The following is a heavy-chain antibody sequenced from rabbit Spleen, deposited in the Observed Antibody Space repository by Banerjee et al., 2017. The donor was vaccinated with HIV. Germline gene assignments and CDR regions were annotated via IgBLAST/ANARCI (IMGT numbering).Heavy chain of an antibody. Sequence: QSLEESGGDLVKPGASLTLTCTASGVSFTSNYYMCWVRQAPGKGLEWIACIDTGSSGFTYFASWAKGRFTISKTSSTTVTLQVTSLTAADTATYFCARGDGYAYGGYDLWGPGTLVTVS. CDR3: ARGDGYAYGGYDL. V-gene: IGHV1S40*01. D-gene: IGHD6-1*01. CDR2: IDTGSSGFT. CDR1: GVSFTSNYY. J-gene: IGHJ6*01.